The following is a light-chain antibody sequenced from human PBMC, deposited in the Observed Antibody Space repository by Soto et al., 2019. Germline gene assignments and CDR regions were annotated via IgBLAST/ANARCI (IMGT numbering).Light chain of an antibody. Sequence: QSALTQPPSASGSPGQSVTISCTGTSSDVGGYNYVSWYQQYPGKAPKLMVYEVNKRPSGVPDRFSGSKSGNTASLTVSGLQADDEADYYCTSYAGGNNVFGTGTKVTVL. CDR3: TSYAGGNNV. CDR2: EVN. J-gene: IGLJ1*01. V-gene: IGLV2-8*01. CDR1: SSDVGGYNY.